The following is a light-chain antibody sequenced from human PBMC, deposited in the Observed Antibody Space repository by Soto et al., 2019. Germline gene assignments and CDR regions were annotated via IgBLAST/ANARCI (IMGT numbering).Light chain of an antibody. CDR1: QSISSY. Sequence: DVQMTQSPPSLSSFVGDGFTITSRASQSISSYLNWYQQKPGKAPKLLIYDASTLESGVPSRFSGSGSGTEFTLTISSLQPDDFATYYCQQYNSYSSMFGHGTKVDI. CDR3: QQYNSYSSM. V-gene: IGKV1-5*01. CDR2: DAS. J-gene: IGKJ1*01.